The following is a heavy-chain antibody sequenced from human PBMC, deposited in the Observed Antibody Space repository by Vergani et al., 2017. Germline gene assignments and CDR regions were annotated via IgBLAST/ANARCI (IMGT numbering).Heavy chain of an antibody. CDR2: ISWNSGST. CDR1: GFTFDDYA. Sequence: VQLVESGGGLVKPGGSLRLSCAASGFTFDDYAMHWVRQAPGKGLEWVSGISWNSGSTGYADSVKGRFTISRDNAKNSLYLQMNSLRAEDTALYYCAKEVGASVGGLDYWGQGTLVTVSS. D-gene: IGHD1-26*01. CDR3: AKEVGASVGGLDY. J-gene: IGHJ4*02. V-gene: IGHV3-9*01.